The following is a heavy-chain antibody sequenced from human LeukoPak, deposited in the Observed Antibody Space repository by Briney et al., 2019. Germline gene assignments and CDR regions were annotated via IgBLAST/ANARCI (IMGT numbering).Heavy chain of an antibody. Sequence: GGSLGLSCAASGFTFSSYGMHWVRQAPGKGLEWVAVISYDGSNKYYADSVKGRFTISRDNSKNTLYLQMNSLRAEDTAVYYCAKEYSSSSGWYYLLNYYYYYMDVWGKGTTVTVSS. CDR2: ISYDGSNK. CDR3: AKEYSSSSGWYYLLNYYYYYMDV. V-gene: IGHV3-30*18. CDR1: GFTFSSYG. J-gene: IGHJ6*03. D-gene: IGHD6-19*01.